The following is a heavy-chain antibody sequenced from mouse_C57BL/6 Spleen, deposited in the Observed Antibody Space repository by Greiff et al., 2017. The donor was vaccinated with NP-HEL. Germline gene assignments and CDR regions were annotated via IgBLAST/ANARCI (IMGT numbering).Heavy chain of an antibody. J-gene: IGHJ3*01. CDR2: IDPSDSYT. V-gene: IGHV1-59*01. Sequence: VQLQQPGAELVRPGTSVKLSCKASGYTFTSYWMHWVKQRPGQGLEWIGVIDPSDSYTNYNQKFKGKATLTVDTSSSTAYMQLSSLTSEDSAVYYCARAYGYDGTPFAYWGQGTLVTVSA. CDR1: GYTFTSYW. D-gene: IGHD2-2*01. CDR3: ARAYGYDGTPFAY.